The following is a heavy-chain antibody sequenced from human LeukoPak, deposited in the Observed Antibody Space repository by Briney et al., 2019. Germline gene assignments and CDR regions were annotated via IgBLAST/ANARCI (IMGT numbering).Heavy chain of an antibody. D-gene: IGHD6-19*01. CDR2: IKQDETEK. CDR3: AKDNRRHYTSGPNPDSLH. CDR1: GFTFSNFW. Sequence: QTGGSLRLSCTASGFTFSNFWMGWVRQAPGKGLEWVANIKQDETEKFYLGSVKGRFTISRDNAKNSLYLQMNSLRVEDTAFYYCAKDNRRHYTSGPNPDSLHWGQGALVTVSS. J-gene: IGHJ4*02. V-gene: IGHV3-7*03.